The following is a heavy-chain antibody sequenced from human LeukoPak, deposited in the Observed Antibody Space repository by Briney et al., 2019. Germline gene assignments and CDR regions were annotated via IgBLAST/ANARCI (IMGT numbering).Heavy chain of an antibody. CDR3: VRGRVSSSTWYSTYYYFFYMDF. D-gene: IGHD4-11*01. Sequence: SETLSLTCTVSDDSITMYYWTWIRQPPGKGLEWIGYVDHTGTTKFNPSLNGRVSISRDTSKNFFSLRLRSVTAADTAVYFCVRGRVSSSTWYSTYYYFFYMDFWGKGTTVTVSS. V-gene: IGHV4-59*01. J-gene: IGHJ6*03. CDR1: DDSITMYY. CDR2: VDHTGTT.